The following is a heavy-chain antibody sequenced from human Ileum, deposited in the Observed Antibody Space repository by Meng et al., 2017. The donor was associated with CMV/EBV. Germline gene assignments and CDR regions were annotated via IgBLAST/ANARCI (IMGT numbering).Heavy chain of an antibody. CDR3: ARRYCSSTSCTIDY. D-gene: IGHD2-2*01. CDR2: ISSSGNTI. Sequence: SLKISCPASGFTFRSYEMNWVRQAPGKGLEWVSYISSSGNTIYYADSVKGRFTISRDNAKNSLYLQMNSLRAEDTAVYYCARRYCSSTSCTIDYWGQGTLVTVSS. V-gene: IGHV3-48*03. CDR1: GFTFRSYE. J-gene: IGHJ4*02.